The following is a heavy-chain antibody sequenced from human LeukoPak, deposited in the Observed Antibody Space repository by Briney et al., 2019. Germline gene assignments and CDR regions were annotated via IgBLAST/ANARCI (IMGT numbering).Heavy chain of an antibody. J-gene: IGHJ4*02. Sequence: SVKVSCKASGYTFTGYYMHWVRQAPGQGLEWMGRINPNSGGTNYAQKFQGRVTMTRDTSISTAYMELSRLRSDDTAVYYCARVAVEWELLPFDYWGQGTLVTVSS. CDR3: ARVAVEWELLPFDY. CDR1: GYTFTGYY. V-gene: IGHV1-2*06. D-gene: IGHD1-26*01. CDR2: INPNSGGT.